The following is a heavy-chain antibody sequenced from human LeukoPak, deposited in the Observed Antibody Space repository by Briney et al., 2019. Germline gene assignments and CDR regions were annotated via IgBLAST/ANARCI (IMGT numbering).Heavy chain of an antibody. CDR2: ISGSGGST. CDR1: GFTFSSYA. Sequence: VGSLRLSCAASGFTFSSYAMSWVRQAPGKGLEWVSAISGSGGSTYYADSVKGRFTISRDNSKNTLYLQMNSLRAEDTAVYYCAKDPWAAAAKDWFDPWGQGTLVTVSS. J-gene: IGHJ5*02. V-gene: IGHV3-23*01. CDR3: AKDPWAAAAKDWFDP. D-gene: IGHD6-13*01.